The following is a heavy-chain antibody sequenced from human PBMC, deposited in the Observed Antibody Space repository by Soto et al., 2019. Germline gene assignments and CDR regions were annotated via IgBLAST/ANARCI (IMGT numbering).Heavy chain of an antibody. CDR2: ISAYNGNT. Sequence: ASVKVSCKASGYTFTSYGISWVRQAPGQGLEWMGWISAYNGNTNYAQKLQGRVTMTTDTSTSTAYMELRSLRSDDTAVYYCAPVSTYDRSGYYWDYYYGMDVWGQGTTVTVSS. CDR3: APVSTYDRSGYYWDYYYGMDV. J-gene: IGHJ6*02. CDR1: GYTFTSYG. V-gene: IGHV1-18*04. D-gene: IGHD3-22*01.